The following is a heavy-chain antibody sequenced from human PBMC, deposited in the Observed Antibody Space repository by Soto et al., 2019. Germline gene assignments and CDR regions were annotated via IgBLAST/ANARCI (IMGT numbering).Heavy chain of an antibody. CDR1: GFTFSNAW. CDR3: TTDRIPAAGYGLDI. D-gene: IGHD6-13*01. Sequence: EVQLVESGGGLVKPGGSLRLSCSASGFTFSNAWMSWVRQAPGKGLEWVGRIKSKTDGGTTDYAAPVKGRFTISRDDSKTTLCLQMNSLKTEDTAMYYCTTDRIPAAGYGLDIWGHGTMVTVSS. J-gene: IGHJ3*02. CDR2: IKSKTDGGTT. V-gene: IGHV3-15*01.